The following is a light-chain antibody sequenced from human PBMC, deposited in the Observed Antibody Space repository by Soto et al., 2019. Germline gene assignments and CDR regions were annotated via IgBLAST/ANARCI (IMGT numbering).Light chain of an antibody. CDR3: QQYYSYTLK. CDR1: QGISSY. V-gene: IGKV1-8*01. Sequence: AIRMTQSPSSLSASTGDRVTITCRASQGISSYLAWYQQKPGKAPKLLIYAASTLQSGVPSRFSGSGSGTDFTLTISCLQSEDFATYYCQQYYSYTLKCCGGTKVDIK. J-gene: IGKJ4*02. CDR2: AAS.